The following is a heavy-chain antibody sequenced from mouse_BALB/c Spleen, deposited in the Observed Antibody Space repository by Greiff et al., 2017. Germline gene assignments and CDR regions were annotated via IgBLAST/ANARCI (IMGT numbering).Heavy chain of an antibody. Sequence: EVQGVESGGGLVKPGGSLKLSCAASGFTFSSYAMSWVRQTPEKRLEWVASISSGGSTYYPDSVKGRFTISRDNARNILYLQMSSLRSEDTAMYYCAREGDAFAYWGQGTLVTVSA. CDR3: AREGDAFAY. CDR2: ISSGGST. J-gene: IGHJ3*01. V-gene: IGHV5-6-5*01. CDR1: GFTFSSYA.